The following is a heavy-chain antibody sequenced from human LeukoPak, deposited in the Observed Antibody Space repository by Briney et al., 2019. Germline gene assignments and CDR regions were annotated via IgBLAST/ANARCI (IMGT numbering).Heavy chain of an antibody. V-gene: IGHV3-7*03. Sequence: GGSLRLSCAASGFTFSSYWMSWVRQAPGKGLEWVASIKQDGSEKYYVDSVKGRFTISRDNAKNSLYLQMNSLRAEDTAVYYCARVEGHYYYYYGMDVWGKGTTVTVSS. CDR3: ARVEGHYYYYYGMDV. CDR2: IKQDGSEK. J-gene: IGHJ6*04. CDR1: GFTFSSYW.